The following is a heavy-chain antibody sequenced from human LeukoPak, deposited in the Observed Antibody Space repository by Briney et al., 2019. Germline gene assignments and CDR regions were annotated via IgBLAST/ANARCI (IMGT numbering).Heavy chain of an antibody. D-gene: IGHD2-2*01. Sequence: GASVKVSCKASGYTFTAYYIHWARQAPGQGLEWMGWINPNSGGTNYAQKFQGRVTLTRDTSITTAYMELNRLRSDDTAVYYCAKARGLYCSSTSCYGCDVWGKGTTVTVSS. V-gene: IGHV1-2*02. J-gene: IGHJ6*04. CDR3: AKARGLYCSSTSCYGCDV. CDR1: GYTFTAYY. CDR2: INPNSGGT.